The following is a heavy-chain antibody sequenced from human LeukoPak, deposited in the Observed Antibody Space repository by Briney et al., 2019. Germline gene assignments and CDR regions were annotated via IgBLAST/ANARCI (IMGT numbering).Heavy chain of an antibody. CDR3: ASGSSSWYFQGAFDI. CDR2: ITPFNGNT. CDR1: GYTFTGYY. V-gene: IGHV1-45*02. J-gene: IGHJ3*02. Sequence: GASVKVSCKASGYTFTGYYMHWVRQAPGQALEWMGWITPFNGNTNYAQKFQDRVTITRDRSMSTAYMELSSLRSEDTAMYYCASGSSSWYFQGAFDIWGQGTMVTVSS. D-gene: IGHD6-13*01.